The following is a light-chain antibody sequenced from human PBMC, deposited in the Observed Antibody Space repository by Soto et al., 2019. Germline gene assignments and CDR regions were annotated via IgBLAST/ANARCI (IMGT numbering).Light chain of an antibody. CDR3: QAYDRSLSGSV. J-gene: IGLJ2*01. CDR2: DNT. V-gene: IGLV1-40*01. CDR1: SSNIGAGFA. Sequence: QSALTQPPSVSGAPGHRVTISCTGISSNIGAGFAVHWYQQLPGAVPRLLIYDNTNRPSGIPDRFSGSTSGTSASLTVTGLQAEDEADYYCQAYDRSLSGSVFGGGTKLPVL.